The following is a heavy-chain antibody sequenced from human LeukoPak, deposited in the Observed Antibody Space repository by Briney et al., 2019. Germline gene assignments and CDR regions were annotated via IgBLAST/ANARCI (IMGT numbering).Heavy chain of an antibody. J-gene: IGHJ4*02. Sequence: PGGSLRLSCAASGFTFSSYAMHWVRQAPGKGLEWVAVISYDGSNKYYADSVKGRFTISRDNSKNTLYLQMNSLRAEDTAVYYCAKNWGSLDYWGPGTLVTVSS. CDR2: ISYDGSNK. D-gene: IGHD7-27*01. CDR1: GFTFSSYA. CDR3: AKNWGSLDY. V-gene: IGHV3-30-3*01.